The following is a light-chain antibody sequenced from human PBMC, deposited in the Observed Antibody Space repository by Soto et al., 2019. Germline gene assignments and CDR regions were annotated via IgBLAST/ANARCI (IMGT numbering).Light chain of an antibody. CDR2: GAS. J-gene: IGKJ2*01. Sequence: EIVLTQSPGTLSLSPGERATLSCRASQSVTNNFLAWYQQKPGQAPRLLIYGASTRAAGVPDRFSGSGSGTDCTLTITRLEPEDFAVYYCQQYGRSPLLYTFGQGTKLGVK. V-gene: IGKV3-20*01. CDR3: QQYGRSPLLYT. CDR1: QSVTNNF.